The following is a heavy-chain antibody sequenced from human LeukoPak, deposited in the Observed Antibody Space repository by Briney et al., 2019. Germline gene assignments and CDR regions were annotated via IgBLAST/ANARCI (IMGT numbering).Heavy chain of an antibody. CDR2: ISYDGSNK. Sequence: GGSLRLSCAASGFTFSSYAMHWVRQAPGKGMEWAAVISYDGSNKYYADSVKGRFTISRDNPKNTLYLQMNSLRAEDTAMYYCARDECSSTSCYRTKGVDYWGQGTLVTVSS. CDR3: ARDECSSTSCYRTKGVDY. J-gene: IGHJ4*02. D-gene: IGHD2-2*01. V-gene: IGHV3-30-3*01. CDR1: GFTFSSYA.